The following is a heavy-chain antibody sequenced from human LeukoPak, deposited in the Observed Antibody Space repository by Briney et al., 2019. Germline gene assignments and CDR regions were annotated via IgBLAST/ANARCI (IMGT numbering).Heavy chain of an antibody. V-gene: IGHV3-23*01. J-gene: IGHJ4*02. CDR2: ISGSGGST. CDR1: GFTFSSYA. Sequence: GGSLRLSCAASGFTFSSYAMSWVRQAPGKGLEWVSAISGSGGSTYYADSVKGRFTISRDNSKNTLYLQMNSLGAEDTAVYYCARSALEGGNVIDYWGQGTLVTVSS. CDR3: ARSALEGGNVIDY. D-gene: IGHD4-23*01.